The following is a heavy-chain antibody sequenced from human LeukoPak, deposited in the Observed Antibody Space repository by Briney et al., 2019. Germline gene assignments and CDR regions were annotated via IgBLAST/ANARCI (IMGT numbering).Heavy chain of an antibody. CDR1: GGSISIFY. J-gene: IGHJ6*02. CDR2: ISNTGST. Sequence: SETLSLTCTVSGGSISIFYWSWIRQPPGKGLEWIGYISNTGSTNYNPSLKSRVAISVDTSKNQFSLKLSSVTAADTAVYYCAKGGSTNFYYGDVWGQGTTVTVSS. V-gene: IGHV4-59*01. D-gene: IGHD2/OR15-2a*01. CDR3: AKGGSTNFYYGDV.